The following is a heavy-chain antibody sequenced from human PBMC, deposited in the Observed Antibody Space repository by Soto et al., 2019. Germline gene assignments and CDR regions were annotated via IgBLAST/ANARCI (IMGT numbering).Heavy chain of an antibody. J-gene: IGHJ4*02. D-gene: IGHD5-18*01. CDR2: IIGSGGSE. CDR3: AKDRFRSGYTYGSFDY. Sequence: EVQLVESGGGSVQPGGSLRLSCVAAGFTFSNYAMSWVRQAPGKGLQWGSTIIGSGGSEYYGDSVKGRFTISRDNFKDTLFLQLNGLRAEDTAVYYCAKDRFRSGYTYGSFDYWGQGALVTVSA. CDR1: GFTFSNYA. V-gene: IGHV3-23*04.